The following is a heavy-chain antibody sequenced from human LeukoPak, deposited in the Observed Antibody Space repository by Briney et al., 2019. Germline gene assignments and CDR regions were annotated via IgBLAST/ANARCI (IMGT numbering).Heavy chain of an antibody. Sequence: SVKVSCKASGGTFSSYAISWVRQAPGQGLEWMGGIIPIFGTANYAQKFQGRVTITRNTSISTAYMELSSLRSEDTAVYYCARVSGLRGSGSYYIPYWGQGTLVTASS. J-gene: IGHJ4*02. CDR3: ARVSGLRGSGSYYIPY. D-gene: IGHD3-10*01. CDR2: IIPIFGTA. V-gene: IGHV1-69*05. CDR1: GGTFSSYA.